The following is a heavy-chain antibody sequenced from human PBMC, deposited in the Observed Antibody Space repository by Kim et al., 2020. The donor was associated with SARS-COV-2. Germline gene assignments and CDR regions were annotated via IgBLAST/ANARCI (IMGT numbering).Heavy chain of an antibody. Sequence: GGTTDYAAPVKGRFTISRDDSKNTLYLQMNSLKTEDTAVYYCTTDLVMPDYWGQGTLVTVSS. V-gene: IGHV3-15*01. J-gene: IGHJ4*02. D-gene: IGHD2-21*01. CDR3: TTDLVMPDY. CDR2: GGTT.